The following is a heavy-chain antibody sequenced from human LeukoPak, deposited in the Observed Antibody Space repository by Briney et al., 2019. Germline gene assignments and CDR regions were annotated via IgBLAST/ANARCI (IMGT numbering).Heavy chain of an antibody. CDR3: TRTSGLKYYFDF. V-gene: IGHV3-30*19. CDR1: GFTFGSYG. J-gene: IGHJ4*02. CDR2: ISFDGNTK. Sequence: GGSLRLSCAASGFTFGSYGMHWVRQAPGKGLDWVSVISFDGNTKYYADSPKGRFTISRDNSNDIVYLEIDSLRPEDTAIFYCTRTSGLKYYFDFWGRGTLVTVSS. D-gene: IGHD6-19*01.